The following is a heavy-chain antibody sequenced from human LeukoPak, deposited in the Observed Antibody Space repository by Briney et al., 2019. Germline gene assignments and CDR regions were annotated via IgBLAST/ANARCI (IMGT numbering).Heavy chain of an antibody. CDR3: AKGPMYSGSYYDY. Sequence: PGGSLRLSCAASGFTFSDYYMSWIRQAPGKGLEWVAVISYDGSNKYYADSVKGRFTISRDNSKNTLYLQMNSLRAEDTAVYYCAKGPMYSGSYYDYWGQGTLVTVSS. J-gene: IGHJ4*02. V-gene: IGHV3-30*18. D-gene: IGHD1-26*01. CDR1: GFTFSDYY. CDR2: ISYDGSNK.